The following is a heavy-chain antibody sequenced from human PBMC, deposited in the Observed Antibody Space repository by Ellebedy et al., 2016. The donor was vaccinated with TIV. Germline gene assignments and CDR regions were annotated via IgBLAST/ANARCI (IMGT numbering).Heavy chain of an antibody. CDR1: GFSVRSNY. Sequence: GESLKISCAASGFSVRSNYMSWVRQAPGKGLEWVSVIYRSGSPHYADSVKGRFTISRHDSKNTLYLQMNSLRVEDTAVYYCARPLTYSDNEEGGMDVWGQGTTVTVSS. V-gene: IGHV3-53*04. CDR2: IYRSGSP. D-gene: IGHD4-11*01. J-gene: IGHJ6*02. CDR3: ARPLTYSDNEEGGMDV.